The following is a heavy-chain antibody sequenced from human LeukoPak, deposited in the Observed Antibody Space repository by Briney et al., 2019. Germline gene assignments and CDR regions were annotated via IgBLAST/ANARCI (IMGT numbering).Heavy chain of an antibody. CDR2: IYYSGST. D-gene: IGHD3-3*01. CDR1: GGSISSYY. J-gene: IGHJ6*03. V-gene: IGHV4-59*01. Sequence: SETLSLTCTVSGGSISSYYWRWIRQPPGKGLEWIGYIYYSGSTNYNPSLKSRVTISVDTSKNQFSLKLSSVTAADTAVYYCARLNYDFWSGIPPYYMDVWGKGTTVTVSS. CDR3: ARLNYDFWSGIPPYYMDV.